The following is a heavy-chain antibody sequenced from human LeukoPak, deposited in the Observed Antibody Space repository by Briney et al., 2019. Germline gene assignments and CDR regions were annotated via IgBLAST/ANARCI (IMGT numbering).Heavy chain of an antibody. D-gene: IGHD6-13*01. CDR2: INPNSGGT. V-gene: IGHV1-2*02. Sequence: ASVKVSCKASGYTFTGYYMHWVRQAPGQGLEWMGWINPNSGGTNCAQKFQGRVTMTRDTSISTAYMELSRLRSDDTAVYYCARAGYSSSWFPRDYYYYMDVWGKGTTVTVSS. J-gene: IGHJ6*03. CDR3: ARAGYSSSWFPRDYYYYMDV. CDR1: GYTFTGYY.